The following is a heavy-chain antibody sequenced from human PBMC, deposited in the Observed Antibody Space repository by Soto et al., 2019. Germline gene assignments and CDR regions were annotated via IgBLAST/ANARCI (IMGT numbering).Heavy chain of an antibody. Sequence: QLHLVQSGAVVKKPGASVTVSCSASGYPVTAYYMHWVRQAPGRGLEWMGGINPATGAAKYTQTFQGRVTVTRDPSTSTVFMELRGLASGDTAVFYCARGGGVGVAGSAAFDMWGQGTLVTVSS. CDR2: INPATGAA. V-gene: IGHV1-2*02. CDR3: ARGGGVGVAGSAAFDM. D-gene: IGHD3-3*01. CDR1: GYPVTAYY. J-gene: IGHJ3*02.